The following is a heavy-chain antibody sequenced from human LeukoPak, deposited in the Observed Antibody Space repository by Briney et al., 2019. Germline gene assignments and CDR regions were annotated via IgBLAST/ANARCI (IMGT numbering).Heavy chain of an antibody. J-gene: IGHJ3*01. CDR3: ARVQWLPLDVFNF. D-gene: IGHD6-19*01. CDR1: GGSVSSYY. V-gene: IGHV4-59*02. CDR2: IHYSGST. Sequence: KPSETLSLTCIVSGGSVSSYYWSWIRQPPGKGLEWIGYIHYSGSTDYNPSLKSRVTISVDTSKNQFSLKMNSVTAADTAIYYCARVQWLPLDVFNFWGQGTMVTVSS.